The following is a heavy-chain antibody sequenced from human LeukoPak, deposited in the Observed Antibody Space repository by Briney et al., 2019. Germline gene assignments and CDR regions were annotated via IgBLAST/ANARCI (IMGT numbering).Heavy chain of an antibody. V-gene: IGHV1-2*02. D-gene: IGHD6-13*01. CDR1: GDNFRNYA. Sequence: GASVKVSCKASGDNFRNYAMTWVRQAPGQGLEWMGWINPNSGGTNYAQKFQGRVTMTRDTSISTAYMELSRLRSDDTAVYYCAREAAGIAAAGGFDYWGQGTLVTVSS. CDR2: INPNSGGT. CDR3: AREAAGIAAAGGFDY. J-gene: IGHJ4*02.